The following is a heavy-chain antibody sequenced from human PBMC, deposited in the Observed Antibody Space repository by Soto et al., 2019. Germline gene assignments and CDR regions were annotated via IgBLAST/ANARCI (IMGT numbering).Heavy chain of an antibody. D-gene: IGHD6-19*01. Sequence: QVPLVRSGAEVKKPGASVKVSCKASGYTFSGYYIHWVRQAPGQGPEWVGWINPNNGDTNYAQKYQGRVTMTRDTSITTVYMELNSLRSDDTAVYYCARGRSVAGKKFDYWGQGTLVTVS. CDR1: GYTFSGYY. V-gene: IGHV1-2*02. CDR3: ARGRSVAGKKFDY. CDR2: INPNNGDT. J-gene: IGHJ4*02.